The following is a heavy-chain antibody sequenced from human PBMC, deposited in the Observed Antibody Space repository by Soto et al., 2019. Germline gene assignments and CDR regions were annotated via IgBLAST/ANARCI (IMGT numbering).Heavy chain of an antibody. CDR1: GGTFSSYA. V-gene: IGHV1-69*01. J-gene: IGHJ6*02. Sequence: QVQLVQSGAEVKEPGSSVKVSCKASGGTFSSYAISWVRQAPGQGLEWMGGIIPIFGTANYAQKFQGRVTITADESTSTAYMELSSLRSEDTAVYYCARDRVEDIVVVVAATFMDVWGQGTTVTVSS. D-gene: IGHD2-15*01. CDR3: ARDRVEDIVVVVAATFMDV. CDR2: IIPIFGTA.